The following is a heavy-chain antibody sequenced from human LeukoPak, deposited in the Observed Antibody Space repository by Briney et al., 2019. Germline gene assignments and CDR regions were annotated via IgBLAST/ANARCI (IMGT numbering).Heavy chain of an antibody. CDR1: GYSISSAYY. CDR3: ARDKMGGADY. Sequence: SETLSLTCAVSGYSISSAYYWGWMRQPPGKGLEWIGSIYHTGSTYYNPSLKSRVTISRDTSKNQFSLKLSSVTAADTAVYYCARDKMGGADYWSQGTLVTVSS. V-gene: IGHV4-38-2*02. CDR2: IYHTGST. J-gene: IGHJ4*02. D-gene: IGHD3-16*01.